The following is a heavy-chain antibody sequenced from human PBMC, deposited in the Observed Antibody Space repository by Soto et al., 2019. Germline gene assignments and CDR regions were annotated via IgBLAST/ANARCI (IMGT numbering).Heavy chain of an antibody. J-gene: IGHJ3*02. CDR3: AKDYYDSSGYPHDAFDI. Sequence: GGSLRLSCAASGFTFSSYAMSWVRQAPGKGLEWVSAISGSGGSTYYADSVKGRFTISRDNSKNTLYLQMNSLRAEDTAVYYCAKDYYDSSGYPHDAFDIWGQGTMVTVSS. CDR1: GFTFSSYA. V-gene: IGHV3-23*01. CDR2: ISGSGGST. D-gene: IGHD3-22*01.